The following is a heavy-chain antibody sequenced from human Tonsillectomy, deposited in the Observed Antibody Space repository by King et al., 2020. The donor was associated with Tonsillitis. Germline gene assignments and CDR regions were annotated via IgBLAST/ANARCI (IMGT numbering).Heavy chain of an antibody. CDR2: ISFDGSRK. CDR3: ARDRGSASFDY. D-gene: IGHD2-15*01. V-gene: IGHV3-30-3*01. CDR1: GFTFSSYT. J-gene: IGHJ4*02. Sequence: VQLVESGGGVVQPGRSLRLSCTASGFTFSSYTIHWVRQAPGKGLEWVAVISFDGSRKYYPDSVKGRFTISRDNSRNMLNLQMNSLRPEDTAVYYCARDRGSASFDYWGQGTLVTVSS.